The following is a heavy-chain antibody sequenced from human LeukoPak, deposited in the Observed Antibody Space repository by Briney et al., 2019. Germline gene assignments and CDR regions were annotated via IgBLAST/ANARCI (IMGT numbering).Heavy chain of an antibody. J-gene: IGHJ4*02. CDR2: ISSSGSTI. Sequence: PGGSLRLSCAASGFTFSSYEMNWVRQAPGKGLGWVSYISSSGSTIYYADSVKGRFTISRDNAKNSLYLQMNSLRAEDTAVYYCARDDSYGLDYWGQGTLVTVSS. CDR3: ARDDSYGLDY. D-gene: IGHD5-18*01. V-gene: IGHV3-48*03. CDR1: GFTFSSYE.